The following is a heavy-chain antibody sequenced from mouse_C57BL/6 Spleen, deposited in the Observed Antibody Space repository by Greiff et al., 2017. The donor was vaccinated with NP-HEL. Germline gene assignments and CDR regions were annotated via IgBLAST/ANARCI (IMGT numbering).Heavy chain of an antibody. Sequence: VQLQQSGAELVKPGASVKLSCKASGYTFTEYTIHWVKQRSGQGLEWIGWFYPGSGSIKYNEKFKDKATLTADKSSSTVYMELSRLTSEDSAVDFCARHEDPYGYDVAWFAYWGQGTLVTVSA. CDR1: GYTFTEYT. J-gene: IGHJ3*01. D-gene: IGHD2-2*01. V-gene: IGHV1-62-2*01. CDR2: FYPGSGSI. CDR3: ARHEDPYGYDVAWFAY.